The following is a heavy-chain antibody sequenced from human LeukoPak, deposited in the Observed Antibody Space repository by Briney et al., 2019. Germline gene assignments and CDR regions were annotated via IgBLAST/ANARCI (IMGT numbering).Heavy chain of an antibody. J-gene: IGHJ4*02. V-gene: IGHV4-34*01. CDR3: ARLRMVRGVITPSGGYFDY. CDR1: GGSFSGYY. Sequence: SETLSLTCAVYGGSFSGYYWSWIRQPPGKGLEWIGEINHSGSTNYNPSLKSRVTISVDTSKNQFSLKLSSVTAADTAVYYCARLRMVRGVITPSGGYFDYWGQGTLVTVSS. D-gene: IGHD3-10*01. CDR2: INHSGST.